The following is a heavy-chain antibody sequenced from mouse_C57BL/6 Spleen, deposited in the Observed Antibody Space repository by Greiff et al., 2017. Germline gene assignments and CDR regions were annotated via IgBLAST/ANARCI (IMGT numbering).Heavy chain of an antibody. CDR2: ISGGGGNT. V-gene: IGHV5-9*01. Sequence: EVKLVESGGGLVKPGGSLKLSCAASGFTFSSYTMSWVRQTPEKRLEWVATISGGGGNTYYPDSVKGRFTISRDNAKNTLYLQMSSLRSEDTALYYCARRSWEGYFDYWGQGTTLTVSS. CDR1: GFTFSSYT. J-gene: IGHJ2*01. CDR3: ARRSWEGYFDY. D-gene: IGHD4-1*01.